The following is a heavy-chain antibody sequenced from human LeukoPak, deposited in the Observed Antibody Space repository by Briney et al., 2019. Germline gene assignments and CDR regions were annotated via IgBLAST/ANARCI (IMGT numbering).Heavy chain of an antibody. D-gene: IGHD3-22*01. CDR3: ARDPPLYYYDSSTRFDY. CDR1: GYTFTSYG. J-gene: IGHJ4*02. CDR2: INPNSGGT. Sequence: VSVKVSCKASGYTFTSYGISWVRQAPGQGLEWMGWINPNSGGTNYAQKFQGRVTMTRDTSISTAYMELSRLRSDDTAVYYCARDPPLYYYDSSTRFDYWGQGTLVTVSS. V-gene: IGHV1-2*02.